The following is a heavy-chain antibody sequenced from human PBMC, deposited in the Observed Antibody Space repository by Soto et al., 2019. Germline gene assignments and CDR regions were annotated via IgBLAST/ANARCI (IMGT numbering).Heavy chain of an antibody. CDR1: GFTFTSSA. J-gene: IGHJ6*02. D-gene: IGHD2-2*01. V-gene: IGHV1-58*01. CDR2: IVVGSGNT. CDR3: AADRGVDCSSTSCPYYYYGMDV. Sequence: RASVKVSCKASGFTFTSSAVQWVRQARGQRLEWIGWIVVGSGNTNYAQKFQERVTITRDMSTSTAYMELSSLRSEDTAVYYCAADRGVDCSSTSCPYYYYGMDVWGQGTTVTVSS.